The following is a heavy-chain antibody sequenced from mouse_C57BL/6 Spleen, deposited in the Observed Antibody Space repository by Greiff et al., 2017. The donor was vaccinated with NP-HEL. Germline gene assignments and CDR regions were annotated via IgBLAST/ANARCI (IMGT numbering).Heavy chain of an antibody. CDR2: INPSNGGT. Sequence: VQLQQSGTELVKPGASVKLSCKASGYTFTSYWMHWVKQRPGQGLEWIGNINPSNGGTNYNEKFKSKATLTVDKSSSTAYMQLSSLTSEDSAVYYCARPYYGSSYYFDYWGQGTTLTVSS. V-gene: IGHV1-53*01. CDR1: GYTFTSYW. D-gene: IGHD1-1*01. J-gene: IGHJ2*01. CDR3: ARPYYGSSYYFDY.